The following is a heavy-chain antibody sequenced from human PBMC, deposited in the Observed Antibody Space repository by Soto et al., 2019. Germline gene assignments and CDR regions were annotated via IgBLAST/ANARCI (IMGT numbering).Heavy chain of an antibody. CDR3: ARGLGYSSSFLNWFDP. CDR2: ISSSSSTI. CDR1: GFTFSSYS. D-gene: IGHD6-6*01. J-gene: IGHJ5*02. V-gene: IGHV3-48*02. Sequence: EVQLVESGGGLVQPGGSLRLSCAASGFTFSSYSMNWVRQAPGKGLEWVSYISSSSSTIYYADSVKGRFTISRDNAKNSLYLQMNSLRDEDTAVYYCARGLGYSSSFLNWFDPWGQGTLVTVSS.